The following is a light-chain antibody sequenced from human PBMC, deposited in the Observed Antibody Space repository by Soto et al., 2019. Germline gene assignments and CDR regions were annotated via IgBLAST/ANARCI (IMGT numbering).Light chain of an antibody. J-gene: IGKJ1*01. CDR2: DAS. CDR1: QNIRSH. Sequence: DIQMTQSPSSLSASVGDRVTITCRASQNIRSHLKWYQQKPGKAPELLIFDASTLQTGVPSRFSGNEYETDFTLTITNLQPEDFATYYCQQSYNTWTFGQGTKVEIK. V-gene: IGKV1-39*01. CDR3: QQSYNTWT.